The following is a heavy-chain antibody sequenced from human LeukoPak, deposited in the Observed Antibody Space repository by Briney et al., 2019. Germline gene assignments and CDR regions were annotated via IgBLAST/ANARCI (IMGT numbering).Heavy chain of an antibody. J-gene: IGHJ2*01. CDR2: IYYSGST. CDR3: ARDGGSYYWYFDL. V-gene: IGHV4-39*07. CDR1: GGSISSSSYC. Sequence: PSETLSLTCTVSGGSISSSSYCWGWIRQPPGKGLEWIGSIYYSGSTNYNPSLKSRVTISVDTSKNQFSLKLSSVTAADTAVYYCARDGGSYYWYFDLWGRGTLVTVSS. D-gene: IGHD1-26*01.